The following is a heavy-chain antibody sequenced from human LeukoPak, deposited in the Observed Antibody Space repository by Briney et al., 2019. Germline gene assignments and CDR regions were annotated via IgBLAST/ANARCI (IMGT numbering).Heavy chain of an antibody. CDR1: GGSISSYY. CDR2: IYTSGST. J-gene: IGHJ4*02. D-gene: IGHD3-3*01. Sequence: SETLSLICTVSGGSISSYYWSWIRQPAGKGLEWIGRIYTSGSTNYNPSLKSRVTISVDKSKNQFSLKLSSVTAADTAVYYCASTYYDFWSGYHTADFDYWGQGTLVTVSS. V-gene: IGHV4-4*07. CDR3: ASTYYDFWSGYHTADFDY.